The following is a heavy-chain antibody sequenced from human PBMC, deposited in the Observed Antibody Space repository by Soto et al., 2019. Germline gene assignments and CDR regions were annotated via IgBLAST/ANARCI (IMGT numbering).Heavy chain of an antibody. Sequence: QVQLQESGPGLVKPSGTLSLTCAVSGGSISSSNWWSWVRQPPGKGLEWIGEIYHSGSTNYNPSLTSRLTISVDRSKNQLSLNLRSVTGADTAVYYCTRDMIYGSERSYDYYAMDVWGRGTTVTVSS. CDR1: GGSISSSNW. V-gene: IGHV4-4*02. CDR3: TRDMIYGSERSYDYYAMDV. CDR2: IYHSGST. J-gene: IGHJ6*02. D-gene: IGHD3-10*01.